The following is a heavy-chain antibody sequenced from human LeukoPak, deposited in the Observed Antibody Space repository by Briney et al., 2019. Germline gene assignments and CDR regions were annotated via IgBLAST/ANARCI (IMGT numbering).Heavy chain of an antibody. V-gene: IGHV1-18*01. CDR3: ARVTQTDYDFDY. CDR2: ISAYNGNT. J-gene: IGHJ4*02. CDR1: GYTFTSYG. D-gene: IGHD4-17*01. Sequence: ASVKVSCKASGYTFTSYGISWVRQAPGQGLERMGWISAYNGNTDYAQKLQGRVTMTTDTSTSTAYMELRSLRSDDTAVYYCARVTQTDYDFDYWGQGTLVTVSS.